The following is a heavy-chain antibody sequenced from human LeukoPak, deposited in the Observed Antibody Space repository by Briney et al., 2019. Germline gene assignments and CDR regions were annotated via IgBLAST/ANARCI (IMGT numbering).Heavy chain of an antibody. CDR1: GFTFSSYA. D-gene: IGHD2-2*01. J-gene: IGHJ6*03. CDR2: ISGSGGST. CDR3: AKDTCSSTSCYFIYYYYMDV. Sequence: GGSLRLSCAASGFTFSSYAMSSVRQAPGKGLEWVSAISGSGGSTYYADSVKGRFTISRDDSKNTLCLQMNSLRAEDTAVYYCAKDTCSSTSCYFIYYYYMDVWGKGTTVTVSS. V-gene: IGHV3-23*01.